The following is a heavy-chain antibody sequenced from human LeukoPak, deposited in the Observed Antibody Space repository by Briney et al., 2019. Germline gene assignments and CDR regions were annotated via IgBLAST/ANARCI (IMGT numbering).Heavy chain of an antibody. CDR3: AKAFAMIVVAVYY. Sequence: GRSLRLSCAASGFTFSSDGMHWVRQAPGKGLEWVAVISYDGSNKYYADSVKGRFTISRDNSKNTLYLQMNSLRAEDTAVYYCAKAFAMIVVAVYYWGQGTLVTVSS. J-gene: IGHJ4*02. D-gene: IGHD3-22*01. V-gene: IGHV3-30*18. CDR2: ISYDGSNK. CDR1: GFTFSSDG.